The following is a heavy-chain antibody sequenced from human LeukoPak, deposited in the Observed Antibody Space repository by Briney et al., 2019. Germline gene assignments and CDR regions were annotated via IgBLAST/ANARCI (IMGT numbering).Heavy chain of an antibody. V-gene: IGHV3-23*01. D-gene: IGHD2-2*01. CDR2: ISGSGGST. CDR1: GFTFSSYA. Sequence: GGSLRLSCAASGFTFSSYAMSWVRQAPGKGLEWVSAISGSGGSTYYADSVKGRFTISRDNSKNTLYLQMNSLRAEDTAVYYCAKSWGTKGYCSSTSCYYYYMDVWGKGTTVTVSS. CDR3: AKSWGTKGYCSSTSCYYYYMDV. J-gene: IGHJ6*03.